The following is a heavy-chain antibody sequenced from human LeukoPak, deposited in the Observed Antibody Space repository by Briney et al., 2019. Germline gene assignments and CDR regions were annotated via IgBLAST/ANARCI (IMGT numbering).Heavy chain of an antibody. J-gene: IGHJ5*02. CDR1: GFIVSSNY. V-gene: IGHV3-53*01. CDR3: AGHDWFDP. CDR2: IYTGGNT. Sequence: GSLRLSCAASGFIVSSNYMSWVRQAPGKGLEWVSVIYTGGNTYYADFVKGRFIISRDNSKNTLHLQMNNLRVEDTAVYYCAGHDWFDPWGQGTLVTVSS.